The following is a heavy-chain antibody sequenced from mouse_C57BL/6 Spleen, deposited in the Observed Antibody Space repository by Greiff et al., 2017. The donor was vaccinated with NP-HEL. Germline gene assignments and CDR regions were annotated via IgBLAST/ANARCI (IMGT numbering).Heavy chain of an antibody. D-gene: IGHD1-1*01. J-gene: IGHJ2*01. CDR2: INPNNGGT. CDR1: GYTFTDYN. CDR3: AVTTVDFDY. Sequence: VQLQQSGPELVKPGASVKLSCKASGYTFTDYNMHWVKQSPGKSLEWIGYINPNNGGTSYNQKFKGKATLTVNKSSSTAYMELRSLTSEDSAVYYCAVTTVDFDYWGQGTTLTVSS. V-gene: IGHV1-22*01.